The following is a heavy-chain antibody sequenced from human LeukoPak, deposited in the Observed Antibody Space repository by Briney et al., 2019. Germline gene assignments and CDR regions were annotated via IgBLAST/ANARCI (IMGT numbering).Heavy chain of an antibody. CDR3: ARVASITFGGVMVIDEYFQH. CDR1: GFTFSGYA. Sequence: PGGSLRLSCAASGFTFSGYAIHWVRQAPGKGLEWVAVISYDGSHKYYADSVKGRFTISRDNSKNTLYLQMSSLRAEDTAVYYCARVASITFGGVMVIDEYFQHWGQGTLVTVSS. CDR2: ISYDGSHK. V-gene: IGHV3-30-3*01. J-gene: IGHJ1*01. D-gene: IGHD3-16*01.